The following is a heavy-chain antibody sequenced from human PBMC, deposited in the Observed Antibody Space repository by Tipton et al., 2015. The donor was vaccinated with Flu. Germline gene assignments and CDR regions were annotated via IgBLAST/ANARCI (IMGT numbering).Heavy chain of an antibody. V-gene: IGHV4-39*07. CDR3: ARDLWNDRRAYYYYGVDV. Sequence: TLSLTCTVSGDSISTTIYYWGWVRQPPGKGLEWIGSIYYSGTTYYNPSLKSRVTISVDSSKNEFSLTLASLTAADTAVYYCARDLWNDRRAYYYYGVDVW. CDR2: IYYSGTT. D-gene: IGHD1-1*01. J-gene: IGHJ6*01. CDR1: GDSISTTIYY.